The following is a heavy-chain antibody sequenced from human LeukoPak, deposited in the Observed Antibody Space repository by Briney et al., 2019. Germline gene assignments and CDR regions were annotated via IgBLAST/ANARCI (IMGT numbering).Heavy chain of an antibody. CDR2: IYSGGST. V-gene: IGHV3-53*01. D-gene: IGHD6-13*01. Sequence: GGSLRLSCAASGLTFSGYDMHWVRQAPGKGLEWVSVIYSGGSTYYADSVKGRFTISRDNSKNTLYLQMNSLRAEDTAVYYCARNGYSGSWYRNWGQGTLVTVSS. J-gene: IGHJ4*02. CDR3: ARNGYSGSWYRN. CDR1: GLTFSGYD.